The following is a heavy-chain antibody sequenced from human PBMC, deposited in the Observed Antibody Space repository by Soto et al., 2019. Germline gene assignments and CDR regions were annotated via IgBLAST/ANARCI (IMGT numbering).Heavy chain of an antibody. J-gene: IGHJ4*02. CDR1: GFTFSDYY. V-gene: IGHV3-11*05. CDR2: ISSRTSHT. Sequence: QVQLVESGGGLVKPGGSLRLSCAVSGFTFSDYYMTWIRQAPGKGREWVSYISSRTSHTNYADSVKGRFTISRDNAKNSLFLQMNSLRAEDTAVYYCARGRGAAADYFDFWGQGTLVTVSS. D-gene: IGHD6-13*01. CDR3: ARGRGAAADYFDF.